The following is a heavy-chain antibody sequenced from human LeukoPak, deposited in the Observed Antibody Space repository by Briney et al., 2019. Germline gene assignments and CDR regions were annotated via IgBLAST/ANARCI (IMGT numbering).Heavy chain of an antibody. CDR1: GFTCSNFE. CDR3: ARGGSSGYNYNAFDI. CDR2: IDISGSTI. D-gene: IGHD3-22*01. J-gene: IGHJ3*02. V-gene: IGHV3-48*03. Sequence: GGSLILSCAVSGFTCSNFEMNWVRQAPGKGLEWVSYIDISGSTIYYADSVKGRFTISRDNAKNSLYLQMSSLRAEDTGVYYWARGGSSGYNYNAFDIWGQGTMVTVSS.